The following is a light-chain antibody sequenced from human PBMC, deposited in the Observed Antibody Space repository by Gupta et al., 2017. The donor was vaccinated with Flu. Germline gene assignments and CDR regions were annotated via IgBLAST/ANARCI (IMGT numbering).Light chain of an antibody. V-gene: IGKV2-30*01. CDR2: KVS. CDR1: GRHAYLVGNWS. J-gene: IGKJ2*01. CDR3: MQDANWPHT. Sequence: VSRGQSASIFCTTRGRHAYLVGNWSLDWCSDELGHFQMSHGYKVSNRDSGVPDRFSGSGSGTDFTLRISRVEAEDVGIYYCMQDANWPHTFGQGTKLEIK.